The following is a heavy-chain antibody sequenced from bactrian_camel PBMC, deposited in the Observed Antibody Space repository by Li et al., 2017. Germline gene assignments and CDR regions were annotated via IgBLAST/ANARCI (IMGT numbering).Heavy chain of an antibody. J-gene: IGHJ4*01. CDR3: AAWAHSVCTVATGLAMNHW. D-gene: IGHD6*01. CDR2: IDRDGRA. Sequence: HVQPVESGGGSVQAGESRRLSCVTSGYTSTTSCVAWVRQAPGKQREGVVSIDRDGRATYADSVKGRFTISRDNAKNTLYLQMNNLKREDTGMYYCAAWAHSVCTVATGLAMNHWWGQGTQVTVS. V-gene: IGHV3S53*01. CDR1: GYTSTTSC.